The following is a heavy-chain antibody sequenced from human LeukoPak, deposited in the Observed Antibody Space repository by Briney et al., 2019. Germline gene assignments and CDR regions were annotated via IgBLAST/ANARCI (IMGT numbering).Heavy chain of an antibody. CDR1: GFTFSSYG. D-gene: IGHD1-1*01. Sequence: PGGSLRLSCAASGFTFSSYGMHWVRQAPGKGLEWVAFIRYDGSNKYYADSVKGRFTISRDNSKNTLYLQMNSLRAEDTAVYYCAKDPRTLERRGDAFDIWGQGTMVTVSS. CDR2: IRYDGSNK. J-gene: IGHJ3*02. V-gene: IGHV3-30*02. CDR3: AKDPRTLERRGDAFDI.